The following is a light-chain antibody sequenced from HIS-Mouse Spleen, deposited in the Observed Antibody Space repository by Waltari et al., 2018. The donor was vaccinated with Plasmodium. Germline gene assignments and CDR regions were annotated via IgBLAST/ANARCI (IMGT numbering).Light chain of an antibody. V-gene: IGLV3-10*01. J-gene: IGLJ3*02. CDR1: AFPTEY. CDR3: YSTDSSGNHRV. Sequence: SYELTQPPSVSVSPGQPARITCSGDAFPTEYAYWYQHKSGQAPVLVIYEDSKRPSGIPDRFSGSSSGTMATLTISGAQVEDEADYYCYSTDSSGNHRVFGGGTKLTVL. CDR2: EDS.